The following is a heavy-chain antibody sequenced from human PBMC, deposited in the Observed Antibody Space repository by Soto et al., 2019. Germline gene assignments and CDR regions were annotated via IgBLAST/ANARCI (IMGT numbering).Heavy chain of an antibody. CDR1: GFTFSSYW. Sequence: EVQLVESGGGLVQPGGSLRLSCAASGFTFSSYWMHWVRQAPGKGLVWVSRINSDGSSTSYADSVTGRFTISRDNAKNTLYLQMNSLRAEDTAVYYCARERSYDYIWGSYRFGHDAFDIWGQGTMVTVSS. J-gene: IGHJ3*02. D-gene: IGHD3-16*02. V-gene: IGHV3-74*01. CDR2: INSDGSST. CDR3: ARERSYDYIWGSYRFGHDAFDI.